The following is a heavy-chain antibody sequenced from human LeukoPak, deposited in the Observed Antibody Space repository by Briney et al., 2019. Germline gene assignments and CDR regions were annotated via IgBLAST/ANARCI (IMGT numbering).Heavy chain of an antibody. J-gene: IGHJ4*02. CDR1: GFTFSSSS. D-gene: IGHD3/OR15-3a*01. Sequence: PGGSLRLSCAASGFTFSSSSMHWVRQAPGTGQEWVAFIRYDGSNKYYADSVKGRFTISRDNSKNTLYLQMNSLRAEDTAVYYCAKLKEDWGYFDYWGQGTLVTVSS. CDR3: AKLKEDWGYFDY. V-gene: IGHV3-30*02. CDR2: IRYDGSNK.